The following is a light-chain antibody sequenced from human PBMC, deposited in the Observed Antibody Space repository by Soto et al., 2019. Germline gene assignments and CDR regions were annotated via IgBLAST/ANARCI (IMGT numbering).Light chain of an antibody. J-gene: IGKJ3*01. V-gene: IGKV1-9*01. CDR2: AAS. CDR1: QGISSY. CDR3: QDLNNYRFT. Sequence: DIPLTQSPSFLSASVGDRVTITCRASQGISSYLAWYQQKPGKAPKLLIYAASTMQSGVPSRFSGSGSGTEFTLTISTLQPKDFATYECQDLNNYRFTFGPGTEVDIK.